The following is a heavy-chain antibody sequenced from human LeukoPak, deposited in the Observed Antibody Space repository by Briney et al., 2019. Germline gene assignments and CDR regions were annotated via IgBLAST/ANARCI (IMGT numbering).Heavy chain of an antibody. CDR3: ARVTGYRIEDYFDY. CDR1: GGSISSSSYY. J-gene: IGHJ4*02. D-gene: IGHD6-13*01. V-gene: IGHV4-39*07. CDR2: IYYSGST. Sequence: PSETLSLTCTVSGGSISSSSYYWGWIRQPPGKGLEWIGSIYYSGSTNYNPSLKSRVTISVDTSKNQFSLKLSSVTAADTAVYYCARVTGYRIEDYFDYWGQGTLVTVSS.